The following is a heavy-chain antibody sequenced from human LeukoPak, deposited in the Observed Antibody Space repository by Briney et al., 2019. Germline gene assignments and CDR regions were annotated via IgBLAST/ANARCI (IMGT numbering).Heavy chain of an antibody. Sequence: PGRSLRLSCAASGFTFSSYGMHWVRQAPGKGLEWVAVIWHDGSNKYYADSVKGRFTISRDNSKNTLYLQMNSLRSEDTAVYYCARDFHGGADQLPYYFDYWGQGTLVTVSS. CDR1: GFTFSSYG. V-gene: IGHV3-33*01. CDR2: IWHDGSNK. J-gene: IGHJ4*02. D-gene: IGHD2-2*01. CDR3: ARDFHGGADQLPYYFDY.